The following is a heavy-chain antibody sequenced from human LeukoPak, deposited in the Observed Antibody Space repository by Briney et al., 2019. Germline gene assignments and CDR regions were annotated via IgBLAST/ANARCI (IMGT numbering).Heavy chain of an antibody. J-gene: IGHJ4*02. CDR2: VSFGDGSTR. Sequence: GGSLRLSCAVSGFTFSNYGMHRVRQAPGKGLEWVAVVSFGDGSTRNYADSVKGRFTISRDNSQNTLYLQMNNLRAEDTAVYYCAKSPYYDFWPFDYWGQGTLVTVSS. V-gene: IGHV3-33*06. CDR3: AKSPYYDFWPFDY. D-gene: IGHD3-3*01. CDR1: GFTFSNYG.